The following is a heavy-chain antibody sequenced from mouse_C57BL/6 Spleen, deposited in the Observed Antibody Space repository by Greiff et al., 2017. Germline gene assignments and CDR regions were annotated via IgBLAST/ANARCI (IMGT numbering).Heavy chain of an antibody. V-gene: IGHV1-39*01. CDR1: GYSFTDYN. J-gene: IGHJ4*01. D-gene: IGHD2-3*01. CDR2: INPNYGTT. Sequence: VQLQQSGPELVKPGASVKISCKASGYSFTDYNMNWVKQSNGKSLEWIGVINPNYGTTSYNQKFKGKATLTVDQSSSTAYLQLNSLTSEDSAGYYCARYDGYPYYAMDDWGQGTSVTVSS. CDR3: ARYDGYPYYAMDD.